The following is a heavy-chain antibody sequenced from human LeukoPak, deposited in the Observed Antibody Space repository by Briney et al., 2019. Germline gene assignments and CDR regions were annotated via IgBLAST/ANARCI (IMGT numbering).Heavy chain of an antibody. CDR3: ARHVVVINAFDI. J-gene: IGHJ3*02. CDR1: GFTFTNYG. CDR2: ISSSSSYI. Sequence: GGSLRLSCSASGFTFTNYGMSWVRQAPGKGLEWVSSISSSSSYIYYADSVKGRFTISRDNAKNSLYLQMNSLRAEDTAVYYCARHVVVINAFDIWGQGTMVTVSS. D-gene: IGHD3-22*01. V-gene: IGHV3-21*01.